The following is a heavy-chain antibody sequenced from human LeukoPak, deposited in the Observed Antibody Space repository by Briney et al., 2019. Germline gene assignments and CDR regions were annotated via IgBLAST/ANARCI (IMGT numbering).Heavy chain of an antibody. CDR1: GFTFSSYC. D-gene: IGHD1-26*01. CDR2: MSNSSSYI. J-gene: IGHJ4*02. V-gene: IGHV3-21*01. Sequence: PGRSLSLSSAASGFTFSSYCMKWVRQAPGKGLEWYAYMSNSSSYIYYADSMKGRCTITRDNANKSSYLQMNSMRAEDTAVYYCASYSGSYYVDYWGQGTLVTVSS. CDR3: ASYSGSYYVDY.